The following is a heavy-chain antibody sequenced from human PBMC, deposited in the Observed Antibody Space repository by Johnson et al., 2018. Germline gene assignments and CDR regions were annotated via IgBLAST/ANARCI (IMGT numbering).Heavy chain of an antibody. J-gene: IGHJ3*02. CDR1: GFTFSSYG. Sequence: QVQLVQSGGGVVQPGRSLRLSCAASGFTFSSYGMHWVRQAPGKGLEWVAVISYDGSNTYYADSGKGRFTISRDNSKNTLYLQRNSLRAEETAVYYCAKDPPTLLDIWGQGTMVTVSS. CDR3: AKDPPTLLDI. CDR2: ISYDGSNT. V-gene: IGHV3-30*18.